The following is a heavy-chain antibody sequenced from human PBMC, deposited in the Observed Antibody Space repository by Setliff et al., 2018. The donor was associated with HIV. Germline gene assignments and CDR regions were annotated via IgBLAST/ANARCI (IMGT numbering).Heavy chain of an antibody. CDR2: INHSGRT. CDR1: GGSFSVYY. CDR3: ARGARLLTGYADRWDYYHMRI. Sequence: KPSGTLSLTCAVSGGSFSVYYWRWIRQPPGKGLEWIGEINHSGRTNYNPSLKSRITISVDTSKDQFSLKLSSVTAADTAVYYCARGARLLTGYADRWDYYHMRIWGKGTTVTVSS. D-gene: IGHD2-8*01. V-gene: IGHV4-34*01. J-gene: IGHJ6*03.